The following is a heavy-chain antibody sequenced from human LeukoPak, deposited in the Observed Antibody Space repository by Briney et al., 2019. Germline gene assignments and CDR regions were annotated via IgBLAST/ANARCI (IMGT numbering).Heavy chain of an antibody. CDR1: GVTLSTYA. J-gene: IGHJ2*01. D-gene: IGHD1-26*01. CDR2: ISSSGSGDNT. V-gene: IGHV3-23*01. Sequence: GGSLRLSCAASGVTLSTYAMSWARQAPGKGLEWVSGISSSGSGDNTYYADSVKGRFTISRDSSKNTLFLHMNTLRAEDTAIYYCAKDRRVGASYWYFDLGGRGALVTVSS. CDR3: AKDRRVGASYWYFDL.